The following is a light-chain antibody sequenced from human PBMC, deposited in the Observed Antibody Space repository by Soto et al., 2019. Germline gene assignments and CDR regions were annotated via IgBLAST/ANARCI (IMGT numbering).Light chain of an antibody. CDR2: EVT. J-gene: IGLJ2*01. Sequence: QSALTQPPSASGSPGQSVTISCTGTSSDVGAYDYVSWYQQHPGKAPKLLIYEVTKRPSGVPARFSASKTGNTAALTATGLQAEDEAAYYCSSYAGSNMIRVVFGGGTKLTVL. V-gene: IGLV2-8*01. CDR1: SSDVGAYDY. CDR3: SSYAGSNMIRVV.